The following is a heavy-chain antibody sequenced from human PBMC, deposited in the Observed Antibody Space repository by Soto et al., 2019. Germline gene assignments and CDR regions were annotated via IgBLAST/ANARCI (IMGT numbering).Heavy chain of an antibody. CDR3: TREGFNGYVPFAY. CDR1: GGSITSVNW. D-gene: IGHD5-12*01. V-gene: IGHV4-4*02. Sequence: QVQLQESGPGLVQPSGTLSLTCTVSGGSITSVNWWSWVRQPPGKGLEWIGEASHSGGTNYSPSLQSELTLSIDKSKNQLSLHLRSVTAADTAVYYCTREGFNGYVPFAYWGQGALVTVSS. CDR2: ASHSGGT. J-gene: IGHJ4*02.